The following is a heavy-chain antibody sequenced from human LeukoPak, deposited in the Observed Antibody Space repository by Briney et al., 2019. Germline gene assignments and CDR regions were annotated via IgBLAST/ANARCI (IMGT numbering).Heavy chain of an antibody. CDR1: GFTFSSYW. Sequence: GGALRLSCAASGFTFSSYWMSWVRQAPGKGREWVDNIKQDGIEKDYVDSVKGRFTISRDNAKNSLFLQMNSLRAEDTAMYYCVRGGGDYWGQGILVTVSS. J-gene: IGHJ4*02. D-gene: IGHD3-16*01. CDR3: VRGGGDY. CDR2: IKQDGIEK. V-gene: IGHV3-7*01.